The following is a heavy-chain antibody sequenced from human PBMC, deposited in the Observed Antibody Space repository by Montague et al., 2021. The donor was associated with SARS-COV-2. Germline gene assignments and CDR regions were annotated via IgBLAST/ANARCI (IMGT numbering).Heavy chain of an antibody. CDR3: SRDYCSSGICYEGYGMDV. Sequence: SLRLSCAASGFTVTYNYMSWVRQAPGKGLEWVSVIYSGGETYYVDSVKGRFTISRDDSKNTLLLQMNSLRAEDTAAYFCSRDYCSSGICYEGYGMDVWGQGTTVTVSS. CDR2: IYSGGET. J-gene: IGHJ6*02. V-gene: IGHV3-53*01. D-gene: IGHD2-15*01. CDR1: GFTVTYNY.